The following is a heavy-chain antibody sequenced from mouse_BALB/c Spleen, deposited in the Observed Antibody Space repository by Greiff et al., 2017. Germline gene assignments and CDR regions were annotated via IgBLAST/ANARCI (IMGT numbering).Heavy chain of an antibody. Sequence: VQLKESGPELMKPGASVKISCKASGYSFTSYYMHWVKQSHGKSLEWIGYIDPFNGGTSYNQKFKGKATLTVDKSSSTAYMHLSSLTSEDSAVYYCARSHYYGSSSPNFDVWGAGTTVTVSS. CDR3: ARSHYYGSSSPNFDV. CDR1: GYSFTSYY. J-gene: IGHJ1*01. V-gene: IGHV1S135*01. D-gene: IGHD1-1*01. CDR2: IDPFNGGT.